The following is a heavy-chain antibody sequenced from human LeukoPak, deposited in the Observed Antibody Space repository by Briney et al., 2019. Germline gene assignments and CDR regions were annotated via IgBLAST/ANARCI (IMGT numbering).Heavy chain of an antibody. CDR2: LSYDGKNV. Sequence: SGRPLRLSCAASGFTFSMNGMHWVRQAPGKGPEWVAVLSYDGKNVGYADSVKGRFTISRDNSKHTLYLQMNSLRPGDTAVYYCARDGVSSGWPLDFWGQGTLVTVSS. CDR3: ARDGVSSGWPLDF. D-gene: IGHD6-19*01. V-gene: IGHV3-30*03. J-gene: IGHJ4*02. CDR1: GFTFSMNG.